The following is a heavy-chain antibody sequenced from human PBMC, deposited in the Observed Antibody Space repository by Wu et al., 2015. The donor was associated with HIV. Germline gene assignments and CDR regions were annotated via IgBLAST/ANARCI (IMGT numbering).Heavy chain of an antibody. CDR2: INPKSGGT. CDR1: EYTFTDYY. Sequence: HVQLMQSGAEVKQPGASVKVSCKASEYTFTDYYIHWVRQAPGQGLEWMGWINPKSGGTNYAQKFQGRVTMTRDTSISTAYMELSRLRSDDTAVYYCARDQYSSSWYVWYMDVWGKGTTVTVSS. V-gene: IGHV1-2*02. CDR3: ARDQYSSSWYVWYMDV. D-gene: IGHD6-13*01. J-gene: IGHJ6*03.